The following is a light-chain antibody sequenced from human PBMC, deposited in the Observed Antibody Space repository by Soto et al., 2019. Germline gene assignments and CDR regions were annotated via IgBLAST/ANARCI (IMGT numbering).Light chain of an antibody. CDR2: DND. J-gene: IGLJ3*02. CDR3: GTYDSSLSAAGV. CDR1: SSNIGNNY. Sequence: QSVLTQPPSVSAAPGQKVTISCSGSSSNIGNNYVSWYQQLPGTAPKLLIYDNDKRPSGIPDRFSGSKSGTSATLGITGLQTGDEADYYCGTYDSSLSAAGVFGGGTQLTVL. V-gene: IGLV1-51*01.